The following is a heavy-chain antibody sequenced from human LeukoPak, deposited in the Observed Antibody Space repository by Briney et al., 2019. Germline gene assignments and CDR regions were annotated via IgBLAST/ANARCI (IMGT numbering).Heavy chain of an antibody. CDR1: GFSFSSHS. V-gene: IGHV3-48*04. CDR2: ISSGSETV. D-gene: IGHD3-10*01. J-gene: IGHJ4*02. CDR3: ARDRGSITMVRGVNYY. Sequence: GGSLRLSCEASGFSFSSHSMNWVRQAPGKGLEWVSYISSGSETVYYADSVKGRFTISRDNAKNSLFLQMNSLRAEDTAVYFCARDRGSITMVRGVNYYWGQGTLVTVSS.